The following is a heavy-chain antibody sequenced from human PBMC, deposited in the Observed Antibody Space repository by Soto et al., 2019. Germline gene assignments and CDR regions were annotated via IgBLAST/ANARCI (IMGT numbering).Heavy chain of an antibody. J-gene: IGHJ6*02. CDR1: GFTFSSYA. V-gene: IGHV3-23*01. CDR2: ISGSGGST. Sequence: GGSLRLSCAASGFTFSSYAMSWVRQAPGKGLEWVSAISGSGGSTYYADSVKGRFTISRDNSRNTLYLQMNSLGAEDTAVYYCAKDREPAALTYYYGMDVWGQGTTVTVSS. D-gene: IGHD2-2*01. CDR3: AKDREPAALTYYYGMDV.